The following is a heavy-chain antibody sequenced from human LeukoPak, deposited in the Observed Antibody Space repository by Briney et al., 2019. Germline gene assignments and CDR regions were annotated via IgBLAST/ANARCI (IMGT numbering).Heavy chain of an antibody. CDR2: INQSGSP. Sequence: PSETLSLTCAVYGGSFSGYYWSWIRKPPGKGLEWIGEINQSGSPNYNPSLKSRVTISVDTSKNQFSLKLSSVTAADTAVYYWASLRLGCCSSTSCYDAFDIWGQGIMVTVSS. J-gene: IGHJ3*02. CDR3: ASLRLGCCSSTSCYDAFDI. CDR1: GGSFSGYY. V-gene: IGHV4-34*01. D-gene: IGHD2-2*01.